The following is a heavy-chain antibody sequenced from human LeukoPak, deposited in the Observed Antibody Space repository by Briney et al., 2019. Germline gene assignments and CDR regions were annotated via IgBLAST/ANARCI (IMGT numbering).Heavy chain of an antibody. J-gene: IGHJ4*02. CDR2: ISYDGSNK. V-gene: IGHV3-30-3*01. Sequence: GGSLRLSCAASGFTFSSYAMHWVRQAPGKGLEWVAVISYDGSNKYYADSVKGRFTISRGNSKNTLYLQMNSLRAEDTAVYYCARELKVGATDYWGQGTLVTVSS. CDR1: GFTFSSYA. D-gene: IGHD1-26*01. CDR3: ARELKVGATDY.